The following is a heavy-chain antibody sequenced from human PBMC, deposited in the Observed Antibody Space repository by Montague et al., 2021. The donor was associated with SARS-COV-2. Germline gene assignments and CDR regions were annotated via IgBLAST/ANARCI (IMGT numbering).Heavy chain of an antibody. CDR2: IYYSGST. J-gene: IGHJ6*03. D-gene: IGHD3-3*01. V-gene: IGHV4-59*01. Sequence: SETLSLTCTVSGGSISSYYWSWIRQPPGKGLEWIGYIYYSGSTNYKPSLKSRVTISVDTSKNQFSLKLSSVTAADTAVYYCAGTYYDFWSGSIHYYYMDVWGKGTTVTVSS. CDR1: GGSISSYY. CDR3: AGTYYDFWSGSIHYYYMDV.